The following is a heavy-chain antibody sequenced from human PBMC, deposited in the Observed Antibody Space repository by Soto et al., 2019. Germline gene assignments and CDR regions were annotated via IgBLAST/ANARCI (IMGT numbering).Heavy chain of an antibody. V-gene: IGHV4-39*01. Sequence: QLQLQESGPGLVKPSETLSLTCTVSGGSINDDTYYWGWIRQPPGKGLEWFGGIYYSGTSSYNPALYRRVTLTVATSTHQLYLRLRSVTAADTAVYYCARLHCNSPNCVPLDPWGQGTMVIVAS. J-gene: IGHJ5*02. D-gene: IGHD2-2*01. CDR3: ARLHCNSPNCVPLDP. CDR2: IYYSGTS. CDR1: GGSINDDTYY.